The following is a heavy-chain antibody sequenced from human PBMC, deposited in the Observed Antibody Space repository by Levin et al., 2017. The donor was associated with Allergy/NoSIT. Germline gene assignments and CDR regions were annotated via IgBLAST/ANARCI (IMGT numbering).Heavy chain of an antibody. J-gene: IGHJ4*02. V-gene: IGHV3-9*01. CDR1: GFTFDDYA. CDR3: AKGSRSIAAAGHFDY. Sequence: SLKISCAASGFTFDDYAMHWVRQAPGKGLEWVSGISWNSGSIGYADSVKGRFTISRDNAKNSLYLQMNSLRAEDTALYYCAKGSRSIAAAGHFDYWGQGTLVTVSS. D-gene: IGHD6-13*01. CDR2: ISWNSGSI.